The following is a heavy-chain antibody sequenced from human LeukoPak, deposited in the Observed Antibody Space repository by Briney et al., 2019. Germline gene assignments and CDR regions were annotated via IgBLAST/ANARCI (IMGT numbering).Heavy chain of an antibody. D-gene: IGHD6-13*01. CDR2: INPSGGST. J-gene: IGHJ4*02. Sequence: ASVKVSCKASGYTFTSYYMHWVRQAPGQGLEWMGIINPSGGSTSYAQKFQGRVTMTRDTSTSTVYMELSSLRSEDTAVYHCARGPVAAAGTRFADYWGQGTLVTVSS. CDR3: ARGPVAAAGTRFADY. CDR1: GYTFTSYY. V-gene: IGHV1-46*01.